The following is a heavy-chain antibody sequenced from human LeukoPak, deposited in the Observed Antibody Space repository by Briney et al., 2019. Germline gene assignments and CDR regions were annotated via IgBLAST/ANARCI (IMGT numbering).Heavy chain of an antibody. CDR3: ARVVTGYDILTGYYTGGFDY. V-gene: IGHV4-31*03. CDR2: IYYSGST. D-gene: IGHD3-9*01. CDR1: GGSISSGGYY. Sequence: PSETLSLTCTVSGGSISSGGYYWSWIRQHPGKGLEWIGYIYYSGSTYYNPSLKSRVTISVDTSKNQFSLKLSSVTAADTAVYYCARVVTGYDILTGYYTGGFDYWGQGTLVTVSP. J-gene: IGHJ4*02.